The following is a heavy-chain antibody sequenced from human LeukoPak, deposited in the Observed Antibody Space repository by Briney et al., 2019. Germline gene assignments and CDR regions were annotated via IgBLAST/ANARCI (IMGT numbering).Heavy chain of an antibody. J-gene: IGHJ5*02. CDR1: GGSFSVYY. D-gene: IGHD2-2*01. CDR2: INHSGST. V-gene: IGHV4-34*01. CDR3: ARGSEDIVVVPAAKEFDP. Sequence: SETLSLTCAVYGGSFSVYYWSWIRQPPGKGLEWIGEINHSGSTNYNPSLKSRVTISVDTSNNHFSLKLSSVTAADTAVYYCARGSEDIVVVPAAKEFDPWGQGTLVTVSS.